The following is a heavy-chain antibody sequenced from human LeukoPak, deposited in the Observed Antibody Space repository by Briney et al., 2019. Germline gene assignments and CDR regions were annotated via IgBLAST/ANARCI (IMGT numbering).Heavy chain of an antibody. Sequence: KSGGSLRLSCAASGFTFSSYAMSWVRQAPGKGLEWVSAISGSGGSTYYADSVKGRFTISRDNSKNTLYLQMNSLRAEDTAVYYCAKYTYPEEPQYCSGGSCYGFAFDIWGQGTMVTVSS. V-gene: IGHV3-23*01. CDR2: ISGSGGST. CDR3: AKYTYPEEPQYCSGGSCYGFAFDI. J-gene: IGHJ3*02. D-gene: IGHD2-15*01. CDR1: GFTFSSYA.